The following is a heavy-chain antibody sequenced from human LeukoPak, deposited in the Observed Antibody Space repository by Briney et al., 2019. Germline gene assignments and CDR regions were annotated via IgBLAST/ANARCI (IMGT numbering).Heavy chain of an antibody. CDR3: ARGRSSNSDAFDI. V-gene: IGHV3-20*04. D-gene: IGHD6-13*01. CDR2: INWNGGST. J-gene: IGHJ3*02. CDR1: GFTFSSYA. Sequence: PGGSLRLSCAASGFTFSSYAMSWVRQGPGKGLEWVSGINWNGGSTGYEGSVAGRFTISRDNAKNSLYLQMNRLRAEDTALYYCARGRSSNSDAFDIWGQGTMVTVSS.